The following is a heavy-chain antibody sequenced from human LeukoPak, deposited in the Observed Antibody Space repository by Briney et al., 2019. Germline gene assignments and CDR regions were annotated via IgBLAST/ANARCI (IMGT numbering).Heavy chain of an antibody. CDR3: ARGSYGDYLDY. V-gene: IGHV3-23*01. J-gene: IGHJ4*02. CDR2: NSGSGGST. CDR1: GFTFSSYA. Sequence: AGGSLRLSCAAFGFTFSSYAMSWVRQAPGKGLEWVSANSGSGGSTYYADSVKGRFTISRDNSKNTLYLQMNSLRAEDTAVYYCARGSYGDYLDYWGQGTLVSVSS. D-gene: IGHD4-17*01.